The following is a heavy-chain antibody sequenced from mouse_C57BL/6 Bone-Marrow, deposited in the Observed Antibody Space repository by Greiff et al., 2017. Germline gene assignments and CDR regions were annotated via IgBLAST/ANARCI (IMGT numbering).Heavy chain of an antibody. V-gene: IGHV1-80*01. CDR2: IYPGDGDT. Sequence: VKLMESGAELVKPGASVKISCKASGYAFSSYWMNWVKQRPGKGLEWIGQIYPGDGDTNYNGKFKGKATLTADKSSSTAYMQLSSLTSEDSAVYFFANRYSSSWFAYWGQGTLVTVSA. D-gene: IGHD1-1*01. CDR3: ANRYSSSWFAY. J-gene: IGHJ3*01. CDR1: GYAFSSYW.